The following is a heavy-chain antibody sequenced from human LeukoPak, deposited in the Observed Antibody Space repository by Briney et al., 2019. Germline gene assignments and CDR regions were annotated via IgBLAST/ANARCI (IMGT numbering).Heavy chain of an antibody. J-gene: IGHJ5*02. D-gene: IGHD2-2*01. CDR2: IYYSGST. CDR3: ARTRRLYCSSTSCYGGDFGP. Sequence: SETLSLTCTVPGGSISSSSYYWGWIRQPPGKGLEWIGSIYYSGSTYYNPSLKSRVTISVDTSKNQFSLKLSSVTAADTAVYYCARTRRLYCSSTSCYGGDFGPWGQGTLVTVSS. V-gene: IGHV4-39*01. CDR1: GGSISSSSYY.